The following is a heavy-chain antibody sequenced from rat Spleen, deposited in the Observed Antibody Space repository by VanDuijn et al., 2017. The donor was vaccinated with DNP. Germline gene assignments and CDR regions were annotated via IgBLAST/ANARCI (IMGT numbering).Heavy chain of an antibody. CDR2: ISYDGSST. J-gene: IGHJ3*01. Sequence: EVQLVESGGGLVQPGRSLKLSCVASGFTFNNYWMTWIRQAPGKGLEWVASISYDGSSTYYRDSVKGRFTISRENAKSTLYLQMDSLRSEDTATYCCARHNSGNWFAYWGQGTLVTVSS. D-gene: IGHD4-3*01. CDR3: ARHNSGNWFAY. V-gene: IGHV5-31*01. CDR1: GFTFNNYW.